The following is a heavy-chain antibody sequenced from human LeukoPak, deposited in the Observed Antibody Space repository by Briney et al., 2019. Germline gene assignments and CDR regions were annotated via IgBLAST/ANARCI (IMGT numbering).Heavy chain of an antibody. V-gene: IGHV4-34*01. J-gene: IGHJ5*02. CDR3: ARVGIAARSANRFDP. CDR1: GGSFSGYY. Sequence: PSETLSLTCAVYGGSFSGYYWSWIRQPPGKGLEWIGEINHSGSTNYNPSLKSRVTISVDTSKNQFSLKLSSVTAADTAVYYCARVGIAARSANRFDPWGQGTLVTVSS. D-gene: IGHD6-6*01. CDR2: INHSGST.